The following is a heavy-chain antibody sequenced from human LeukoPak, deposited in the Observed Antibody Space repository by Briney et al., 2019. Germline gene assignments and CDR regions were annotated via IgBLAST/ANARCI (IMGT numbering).Heavy chain of an antibody. V-gene: IGHV3-43D*03. J-gene: IGHJ4*02. Sequence: GGSLRLSCAASGFTFDDYAMHWVRQPPGKGLEWVSLITWDGDNTYYTDSVKGRFTISRGNSENSLYLQMNSLRAEDTALYYCAKGTSSWHEFDYWGQGTLVTVSS. CDR1: GFTFDDYA. CDR3: AKGTSSWHEFDY. CDR2: ITWDGDNT. D-gene: IGHD6-13*01.